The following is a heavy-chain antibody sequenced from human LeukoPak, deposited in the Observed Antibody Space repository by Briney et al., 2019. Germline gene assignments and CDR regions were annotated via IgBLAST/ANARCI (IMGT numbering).Heavy chain of an antibody. CDR3: AKAGGITTALGFDY. CDR1: GFTFSNYV. D-gene: IGHD3-10*01. V-gene: IGHV3-23*01. Sequence: GGSLRLSCAASGFTFSNYVMSWVRQAPGKGLEWVSGISGSGDSTYYADSVRGRFTISRDNSKNMLYLQMNSLRAEDTAVYYCAKAGGITTALGFDYWGQGTLVTVSS. J-gene: IGHJ4*02. CDR2: ISGSGDST.